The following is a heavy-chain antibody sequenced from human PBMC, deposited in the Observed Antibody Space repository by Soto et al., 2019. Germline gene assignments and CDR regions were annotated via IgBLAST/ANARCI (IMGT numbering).Heavy chain of an antibody. CDR3: SRVDPTAKSPDY. V-gene: IGHV4-4*02. D-gene: IGHD3-9*01. J-gene: IGHJ4*02. CDR1: GGSFTSNNW. CDR2: IYRTGST. Sequence: NPSETLSLTCAVSGGSFTSNNWWTWVRQPPGQGLEWIGEIYRTGSTNYNPSLKSRVTISLDKSENQFSLKVTSLTAADTAVYYCSRVDPTAKSPDYWGQGTLVTVSS.